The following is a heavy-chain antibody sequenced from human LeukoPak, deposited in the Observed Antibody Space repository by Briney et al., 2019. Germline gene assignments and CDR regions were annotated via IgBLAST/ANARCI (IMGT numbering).Heavy chain of an antibody. Sequence: GSLLLSCAASGFTVSSNYMMWVRQAPGKGLEWVSVIYSGGRTYYADSVKGRVTIYRDNYKNSLYLQMNSLSPEDTAVYYCAKGVLQVDWGRGTLVTVSS. D-gene: IGHD5-24*01. CDR2: IYSGGRT. V-gene: IGHV3-53*01. CDR1: GFTVSSNY. CDR3: AKGVLQVD. J-gene: IGHJ4*02.